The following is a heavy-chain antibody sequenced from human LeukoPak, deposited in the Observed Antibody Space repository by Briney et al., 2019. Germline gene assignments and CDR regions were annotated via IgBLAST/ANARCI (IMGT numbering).Heavy chain of an antibody. D-gene: IGHD6-13*01. Sequence: GGSLRLSCAGSGFNFSSYSMSWVRQAPWKGLEFVSSISSSSSSFIYYADSVKGRFTISRDNAKKSLSLQMNSLRADDTAVYYCARGYSSSWYLDWGQGTLVTVSS. J-gene: IGHJ4*02. V-gene: IGHV3-21*01. CDR3: ARGYSSSWYLD. CDR2: ISSSSSSFI. CDR1: GFNFSSYS.